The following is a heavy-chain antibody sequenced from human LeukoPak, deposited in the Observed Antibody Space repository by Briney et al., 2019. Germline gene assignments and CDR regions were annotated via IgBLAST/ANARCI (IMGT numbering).Heavy chain of an antibody. D-gene: IGHD3-22*01. V-gene: IGHV3-30-3*01. J-gene: IGHJ3*02. CDR2: ISYDGSNK. CDR3: AREDYYDSSGYPGPGDAFDI. Sequence: GGSLRLSCAASGFTFSSYAMHWVRQAPGKGLEWVAVISYDGSNKYYADSVKGRFTISRDNSKNTLYLQMNSLRAEDTAVYYRAREDYYDSSGYPGPGDAFDIWGQGTMVTVSS. CDR1: GFTFSSYA.